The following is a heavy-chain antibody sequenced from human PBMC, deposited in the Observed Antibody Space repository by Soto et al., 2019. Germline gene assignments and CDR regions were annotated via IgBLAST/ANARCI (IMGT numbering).Heavy chain of an antibody. CDR3: PTVLRAKPKHYYYDMDF. CDR2: ISGSGGST. V-gene: IGHV3-23*01. Sequence: GGSLRLSCAASGFTFSSYAMSWVRQAPGKGLEWVSAISGSGGSTYYADSVKGRFTISRDNSKNTLYLQMNSLRAEDTAVYYCPTVLRAKPKHYYYDMDFWPQVXTVTFSS. CDR1: GFTFSSYA. J-gene: IGHJ6*02.